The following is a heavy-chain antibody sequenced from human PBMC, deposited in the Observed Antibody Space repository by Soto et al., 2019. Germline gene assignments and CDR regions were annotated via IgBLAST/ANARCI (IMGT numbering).Heavy chain of an antibody. V-gene: IGHV3-30*18. CDR3: AKDQLPVYYYHSRGHFDS. CDR2: ISNDGSNK. D-gene: IGHD3-22*01. Sequence: LRLSCAASGFTFSSYGMHWVRQAPGKGLEWVAFISNDGSNKNYGDSVKGRFSISRDNSENTLSLQLNSLRAEDTAVYFCAKDQLPVYYYHSRGHFDSWGRGTLVTVSS. J-gene: IGHJ4*02. CDR1: GFTFSSYG.